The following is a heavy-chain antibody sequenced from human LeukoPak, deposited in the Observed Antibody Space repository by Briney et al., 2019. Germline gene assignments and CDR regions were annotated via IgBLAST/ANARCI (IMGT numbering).Heavy chain of an antibody. J-gene: IGHJ4*02. CDR1: GGTFSSYA. D-gene: IGHD6-13*01. CDR3: ARELSSSCGFDY. CDR2: IIPIFGTA. V-gene: IGHV1-69*01. Sequence: GSSVKVSCKASGGTFSSYAISWVRQAPGQGREWMGGIIPIFGTANYAQKFQGRVTITADESTSTAYMELSSLRSEDTAVYYCARELSSSCGFDYWGQGTLVTVSS.